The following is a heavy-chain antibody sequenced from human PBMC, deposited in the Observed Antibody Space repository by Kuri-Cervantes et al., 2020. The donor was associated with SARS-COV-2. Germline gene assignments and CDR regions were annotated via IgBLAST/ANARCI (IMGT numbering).Heavy chain of an antibody. D-gene: IGHD1-1*01. Sequence: GGSLRLSCTASGFTFGDYAMSWVRQAPGKGLEWVAVISYDGSNKYYADSVKGRFTISRDNSKNTLYLQMNSLRAEDTAVYYCARDQLARNYYYYMDVWGQGTLVTVSS. CDR1: GFTFGDYA. CDR2: ISYDGSNK. V-gene: IGHV3-30-3*01. CDR3: ARDQLARNYYYYMDV. J-gene: IGHJ6*03.